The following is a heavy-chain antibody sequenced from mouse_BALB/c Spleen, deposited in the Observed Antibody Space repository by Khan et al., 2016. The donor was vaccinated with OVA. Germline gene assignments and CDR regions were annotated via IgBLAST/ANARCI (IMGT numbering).Heavy chain of an antibody. J-gene: IGHJ3*01. CDR3: AKNDASWFAY. V-gene: IGHV1-77*01. D-gene: IGHD2-3*01. CDR1: GYTFTDYV. Sequence: QVQLQQPGPELVKPGASVKMSCKASGYTFTDYVINWVKQRTGQGLEWIGEIYPGSGTTYYNEKFKGKATLTADKSSNTAYMQLSSLTSEDSAVYFCAKNDASWFAYWGQGTLVTVSA. CDR2: IYPGSGTT.